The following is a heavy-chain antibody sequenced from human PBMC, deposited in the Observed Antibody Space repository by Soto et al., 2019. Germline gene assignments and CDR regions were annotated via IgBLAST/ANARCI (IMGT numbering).Heavy chain of an antibody. D-gene: IGHD3-22*01. V-gene: IGHV3-74*01. CDR3: ARPRYDSTGTPFDH. Sequence: PGGSLRLSCAASGFTFSSYWLHWVRQAPGKGLVWVSGINTGGGSTDYADSVKGRFIISRDNAKNTLYLQMNSLRAEDTAVYYCARPRYDSTGTPFDHWGLGTLVTVSS. CDR2: INTGGGST. CDR1: GFTFSSYW. J-gene: IGHJ4*02.